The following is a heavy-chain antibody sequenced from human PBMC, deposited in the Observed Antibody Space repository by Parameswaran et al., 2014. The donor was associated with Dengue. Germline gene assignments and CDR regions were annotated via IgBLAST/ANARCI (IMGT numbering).Heavy chain of an antibody. D-gene: IGHD2-2*01. V-gene: IGHV3-48*01. J-gene: IGHJ4*02. Sequence: KWIRQPPGKGLEWVSYISGSSSTIYYADSVKGRFTFSRDNAKNSLYLQMNSLRAEDTAVYYCARDSPESSWGFDYWGQGTLVTVSS. CDR3: ARDSPESSWGFDY. CDR2: ISGSSSTI.